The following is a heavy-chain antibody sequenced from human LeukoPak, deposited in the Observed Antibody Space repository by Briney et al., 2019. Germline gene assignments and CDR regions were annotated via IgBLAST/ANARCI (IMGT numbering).Heavy chain of an antibody. J-gene: IGHJ4*02. V-gene: IGHV5-51*01. CDR1: GYSFTSYW. CDR2: IYPGDSDT. D-gene: IGHD3-16*01. CDR3: ARHNNYDYIWGNYGY. Sequence: GESLKISCKASGYSFTSYWIGWVRQMPGKGLEWIAIIYPGDSDTRYSPSFQGQVTISADKSISTAYLQWSSLKASDTAMYYCARHNNYDYIWGNYGYWGQGTLVTVSS.